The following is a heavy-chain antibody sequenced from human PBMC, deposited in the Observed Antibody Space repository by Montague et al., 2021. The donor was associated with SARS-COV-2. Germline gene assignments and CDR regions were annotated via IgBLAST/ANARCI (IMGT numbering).Heavy chain of an antibody. CDR2: IYNCGST. Sequence: SETLSLTCTVSGGSISTYSWTWIRQPPGKGLEWIGNIYNCGSTNXXLSLTSRVTISVDTSKNQFSLKLSSVAAADTAVYYCARVGRGSSWYEVAFDIWGQGTMVTVSS. J-gene: IGHJ3*02. CDR1: GGSISTYS. D-gene: IGHD6-13*01. CDR3: ARVGRGSSWYEVAFDI. V-gene: IGHV4-59*01.